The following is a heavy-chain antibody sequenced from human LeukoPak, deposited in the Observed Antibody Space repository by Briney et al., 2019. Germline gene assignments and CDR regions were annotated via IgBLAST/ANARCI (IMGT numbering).Heavy chain of an antibody. V-gene: IGHV3-11*01. CDR1: GFTFSDYY. J-gene: IGHJ5*02. D-gene: IGHD3-10*01. CDR3: ARPLTYYYAPSWFDP. Sequence: GGSLRLSCVASGFTFSDYYMSWIRQAPGKGLEWVSYISSSGSTIYYADSVKGRFTISRDNAKNSLYLQMNSLRAEDTAVYYCARPLTYYYAPSWFDPWGQGTLVTVSS. CDR2: ISSSGSTI.